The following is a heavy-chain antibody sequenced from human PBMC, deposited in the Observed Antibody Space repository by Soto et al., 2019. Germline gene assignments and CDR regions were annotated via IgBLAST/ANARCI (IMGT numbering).Heavy chain of an antibody. V-gene: IGHV4-59*01. CDR3: ARGGDGYFPLAY. Sequence: QVQLQESGPGLVKPSETLSLTCSIFGDSITSNYWSWIRQPPGKGLEWIGYSYYSGSTNYNPSLKSRITISIDTSKTQFSLKLTSVTAADTAVYYCARGGDGYFPLAYGGQGTLVTVSS. D-gene: IGHD5-12*01. CDR2: SYYSGST. CDR1: GDSITSNY. J-gene: IGHJ4*02.